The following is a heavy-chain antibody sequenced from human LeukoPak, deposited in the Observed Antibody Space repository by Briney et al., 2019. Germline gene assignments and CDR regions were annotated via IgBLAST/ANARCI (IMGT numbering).Heavy chain of an antibody. J-gene: IGHJ5*02. Sequence: GGSLRLSCAASGFTFSSYWMSWVRQAPGKGLEWVANIKQDGSEKYYVDSVKGRFTISRDNAKNSLYLQMNSPRAEDTAVYYCAREGNYGGNWFDPWGQGTLVTVSS. D-gene: IGHD4-11*01. CDR1: GFTFSSYW. CDR3: AREGNYGGNWFDP. CDR2: IKQDGSEK. V-gene: IGHV3-7*01.